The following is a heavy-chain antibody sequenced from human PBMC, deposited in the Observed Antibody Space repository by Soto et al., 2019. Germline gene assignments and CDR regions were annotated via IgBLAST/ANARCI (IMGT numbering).Heavy chain of an antibody. D-gene: IGHD3-10*01. CDR3: AGGGVRGVVTRTRDYYGMDV. J-gene: IGHJ6*02. Sequence: PGESLKISCQGSGYSFTSYWIGWVRQMPGKGLESMGIIYPGDSDTRYSPSFQGQVTISADKSISTAYLQWSSLKASDTAMYYCAGGGVRGVVTRTRDYYGMDVWGQGTTVTVSS. CDR1: GYSFTSYW. V-gene: IGHV5-51*01. CDR2: IYPGDSDT.